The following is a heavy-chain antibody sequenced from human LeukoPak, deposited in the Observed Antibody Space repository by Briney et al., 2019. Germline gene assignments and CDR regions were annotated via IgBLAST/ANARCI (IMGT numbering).Heavy chain of an antibody. J-gene: IGHJ6*04. CDR2: IYYSGST. Sequence: SETLTLTCTVSGGSISSYYWSWIRQPPGKGLEWIGYIYYSGSTNYNPSLKSRVTISVDTSKNQFSLKLSSVTAADTAVYYCARQRFGMDDWGKGTTVTVSS. CDR1: GGSISSYY. V-gene: IGHV4-59*08. CDR3: ARQRFGMDD.